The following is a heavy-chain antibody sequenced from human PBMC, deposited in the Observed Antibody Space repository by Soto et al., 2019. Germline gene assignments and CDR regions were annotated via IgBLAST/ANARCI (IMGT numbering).Heavy chain of an antibody. V-gene: IGHV3-30*03. D-gene: IGHD2-15*01. J-gene: IGHJ4*02. CDR3: ARDKSGGTMHYLDY. CDR2: ISYDGSTK. Sequence: QVQLVESGGGVVQPGRSLRLSCAASGFRFSSYGMHWVRQAPGKGLEWVAVISYDGSTKYHADSVKGRFTISRDYSKNTLYLEMNSLRVEDTAIYYCARDKSGGTMHYLDYWGQGTLVTVSS. CDR1: GFRFSSYG.